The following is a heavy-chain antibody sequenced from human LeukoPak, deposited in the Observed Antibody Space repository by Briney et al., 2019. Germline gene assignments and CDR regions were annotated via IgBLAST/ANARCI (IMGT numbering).Heavy chain of an antibody. Sequence: ASVTVSCKASGYTFTSYYMHWVRQAPGQGLEWMGIISPSGGSTSYAQKFQGRVTMTRDTSTSTVYMELSSLRSEDTAVYYCARDFPRTTVVTPVPSLAFDIWGQGTMVTVSS. CDR3: ARDFPRTTVVTPVPSLAFDI. D-gene: IGHD4-23*01. J-gene: IGHJ3*02. CDR2: ISPSGGST. CDR1: GYTFTSYY. V-gene: IGHV1-46*01.